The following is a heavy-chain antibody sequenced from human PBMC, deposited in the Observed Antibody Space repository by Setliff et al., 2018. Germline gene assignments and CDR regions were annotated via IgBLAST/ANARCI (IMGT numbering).Heavy chain of an antibody. Sequence: ASVKVSCKASGYTFTSYDINWVRQATGQGLEWMGWMNPNRGNTGYAQKFQGRVTMTRNTSISTVYMELSSLRSEDTAVYYCARAYGSGISKGKIEYFQHWGQGTLVTVSS. CDR2: MNPNRGNT. CDR1: GYTFTSYD. D-gene: IGHD3-10*01. J-gene: IGHJ1*01. V-gene: IGHV1-8*01. CDR3: ARAYGSGISKGKIEYFQH.